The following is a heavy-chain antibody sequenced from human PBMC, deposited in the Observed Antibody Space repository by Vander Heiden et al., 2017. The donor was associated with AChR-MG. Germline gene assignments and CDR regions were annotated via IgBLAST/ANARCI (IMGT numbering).Heavy chain of an antibody. CDR1: GYTFTSYD. Sequence: QLQLLQSGAEVHTPGASVKVSCRASGYTFTSYDINGVRQATGQGLEWMGGMNPNSGNTGYAQKFQGRVTMTRNTSISTAYMELSSLRSEDTAVYYCARVDWSSGWYYWGQGTLVTVSS. D-gene: IGHD6-19*01. V-gene: IGHV1-8*01. CDR3: ARVDWSSGWYY. J-gene: IGHJ4*02. CDR2: MNPNSGNT.